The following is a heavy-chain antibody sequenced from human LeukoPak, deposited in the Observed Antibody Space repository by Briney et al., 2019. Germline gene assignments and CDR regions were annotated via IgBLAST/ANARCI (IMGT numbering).Heavy chain of an antibody. CDR2: IIPILGIA. V-gene: IGHV1-69*02. Sequence: GASVKVSCKASGGTFSSYTISWVRQAPGQGLEWMGRIIPILGIANYAQKFQGRVTITADKSTSTAYMELSSLRSEDTAVYYCARGSVRDIVVAPAAAHAFDIWGQGTMVTVSS. D-gene: IGHD2-2*01. J-gene: IGHJ3*02. CDR1: GGTFSSYT. CDR3: ARGSVRDIVVAPAAAHAFDI.